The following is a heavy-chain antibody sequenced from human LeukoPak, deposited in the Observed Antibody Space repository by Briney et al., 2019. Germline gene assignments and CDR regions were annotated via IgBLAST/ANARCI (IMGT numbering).Heavy chain of an antibody. J-gene: IGHJ3*02. CDR3: ARANYYDSSGYSRGAFDI. CDR1: GHSISSGFY. D-gene: IGHD3-22*01. Sequence: PSETLSLTCTVSGHSISSGFYWGWIRQPPGQGLGWIGIIYHSGSTYYNPSLKSRVTISIDTSKNQFSLKLSSVTAADTAVYYCARANYYDSSGYSRGAFDIWGQGTMVSASS. CDR2: IYHSGST. V-gene: IGHV4-38-2*02.